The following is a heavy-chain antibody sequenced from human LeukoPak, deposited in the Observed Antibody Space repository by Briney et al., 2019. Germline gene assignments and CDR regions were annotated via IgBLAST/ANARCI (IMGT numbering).Heavy chain of an antibody. CDR3: ARDADGSGTLLDY. D-gene: IGHD3-10*01. V-gene: IGHV1-18*01. Sequence: GASVKVSCKASGYTFTSYGISWVRQAPGQGLEWMGWINADNGNTRYAQKLQGRVTMTTDTSTTTAYMDLRSLRSDDTAVYYCARDADGSGTLLDYWGQGTLVTVPS. CDR1: GYTFTSYG. CDR2: INADNGNT. J-gene: IGHJ4*02.